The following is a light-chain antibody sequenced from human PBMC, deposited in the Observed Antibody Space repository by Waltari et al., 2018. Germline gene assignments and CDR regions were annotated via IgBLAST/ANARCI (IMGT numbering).Light chain of an antibody. CDR1: QSIGTY. Sequence: DIQMTQSPSSLSASVGDRVTITCRASQSIGTYLNWYQHKPGKAPKLLIYSASNLQSTVPTRFSGSGSATDFTLTISSLQPEDFATYYCQQSYTTPRLTFGPGTKVHIK. CDR2: SAS. V-gene: IGKV1-39*01. CDR3: QQSYTTPRLT. J-gene: IGKJ3*01.